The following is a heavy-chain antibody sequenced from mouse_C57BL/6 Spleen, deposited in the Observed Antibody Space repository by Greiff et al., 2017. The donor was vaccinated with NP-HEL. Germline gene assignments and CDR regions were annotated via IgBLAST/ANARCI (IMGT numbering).Heavy chain of an antibody. J-gene: IGHJ4*01. CDR3: ARYDYDEGGD. CDR1: GYTFTSYG. D-gene: IGHD2-4*01. CDR2: IYPRSGNT. Sequence: VKLVESGAELARPGASVKLSCKASGYTFTSYGISWVKQRTGQGLEWIGEIYPRSGNTYYNEKFKGKATLTADKSSSTAYMELRSLTSEDSAVYFCARYDYDEGGDWGQGTSVTVSS. V-gene: IGHV1-81*01.